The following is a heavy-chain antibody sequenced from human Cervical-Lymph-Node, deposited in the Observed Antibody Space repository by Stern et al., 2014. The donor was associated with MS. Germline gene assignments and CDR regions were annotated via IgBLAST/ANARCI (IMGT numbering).Heavy chain of an antibody. CDR2: IIPMFDTA. J-gene: IGHJ4*02. V-gene: IGHV1-69*18. CDR3: AGGAVPAIGKIDY. D-gene: IGHD5-12*01. CDR1: GGTFSNYA. Sequence: VQLVQSGAEVKQPGSSVKVSCKASGGTFSNYAISWVRQAPEQGPEWMGMIIPMFDTANYAQKLQGRVTITADESASTAHMELTSLRSDDTAVYYCAGGAVPAIGKIDYWGQGTLITVSS.